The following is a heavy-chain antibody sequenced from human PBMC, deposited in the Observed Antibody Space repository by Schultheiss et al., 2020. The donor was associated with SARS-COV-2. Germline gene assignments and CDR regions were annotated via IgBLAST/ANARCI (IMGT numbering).Heavy chain of an antibody. V-gene: IGHV1-18*04. J-gene: IGHJ6*02. Sequence: ASVKVSCKASGYTFTNYGISWVRQVLGQGLEWIAWINNNNGNTYYAQKVQGRVTVTTETSTSQVYMELRSLRSDDTAVYFCARDLGAARGHYYGMDVWGQGTTVTVSS. CDR2: INNNNGNT. D-gene: IGHD6-13*01. CDR1: GYTFTNYG. CDR3: ARDLGAARGHYYGMDV.